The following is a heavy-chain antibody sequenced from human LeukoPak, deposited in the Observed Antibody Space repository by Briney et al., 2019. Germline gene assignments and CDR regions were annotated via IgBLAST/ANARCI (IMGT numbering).Heavy chain of an antibody. D-gene: IGHD3-22*01. Sequence: ASVKVSCKASGYTFTSYGISWVRQAPGQGLEWMGWISAYNGNTNYAQKLQGRVAMTTDTSTSIAYMELRSLRSDDTAVYYCARDQFVFHSSGYYSTLYYFDYWGQGTLVTVSS. CDR2: ISAYNGNT. J-gene: IGHJ4*02. CDR3: ARDQFVFHSSGYYSTLYYFDY. CDR1: GYTFTSYG. V-gene: IGHV1-18*01.